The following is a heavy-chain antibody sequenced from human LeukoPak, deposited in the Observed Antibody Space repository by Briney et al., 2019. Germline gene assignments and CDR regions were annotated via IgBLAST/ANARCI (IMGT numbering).Heavy chain of an antibody. CDR1: GYPFTTSW. CDR2: IYAGNSDA. Sequence: RGESLKTSCQGFGYPFTTSWIGWVRQLPGKGLEWTAIIYAGNSDAKYSPSFQGQVSISTDRSISTAYLHWSSLKASDTAIYYCAIINHPDGRVYWGQGTLVTVSS. D-gene: IGHD5-24*01. V-gene: IGHV5-51*01. J-gene: IGHJ4*02. CDR3: AIINHPDGRVY.